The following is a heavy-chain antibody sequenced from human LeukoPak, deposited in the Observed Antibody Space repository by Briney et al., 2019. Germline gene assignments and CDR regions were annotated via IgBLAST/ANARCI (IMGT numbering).Heavy chain of an antibody. Sequence: GGSLRLSCAASGFIFSSYTMNWVRQAPGKGLEWVSSITSSSAYIYYADSVKGRFTISGDNAKNSLYLQMNSLRAEDTAVYYCARDPNDNGDNDWGQGTLVTVSS. D-gene: IGHD4-17*01. CDR2: ITSSSAYI. J-gene: IGHJ4*02. CDR1: GFIFSSYT. V-gene: IGHV3-21*01. CDR3: ARDPNDNGDND.